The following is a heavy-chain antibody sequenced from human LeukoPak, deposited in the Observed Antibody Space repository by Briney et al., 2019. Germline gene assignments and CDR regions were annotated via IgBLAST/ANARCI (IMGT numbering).Heavy chain of an antibody. Sequence: ASVKVSCKASGYTFTGYYVHWVRQAPGQGLEWMGWINPNSGGTNYAQKFQGRVTMTRDTSISTAYMELSRLRSDDTAVYYCARGDHYDILTGYQTPSHLSDYWGREPWSPSPQ. CDR2: INPNSGGT. CDR1: GYTFTGYY. CDR3: ARGDHYDILTGYQTPSHLSDY. D-gene: IGHD3-9*01. J-gene: IGHJ4*02. V-gene: IGHV1-2*02.